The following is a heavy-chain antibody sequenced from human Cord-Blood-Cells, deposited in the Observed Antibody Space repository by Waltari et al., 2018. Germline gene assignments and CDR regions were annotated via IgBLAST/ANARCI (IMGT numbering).Heavy chain of an antibody. CDR1: GFTFSGSD. D-gene: IGHD6-6*01. CDR3: ARVGQLGFDY. Sequence: EVQLVESGGGLVQPGGSLRLSCAASGFTFSGSDMHWVRQATGKGLEWVSDIGTTGDTYYPGSVKCRFTISRENAKNSLYLQMNSLRAGDTAVYYCARVGQLGFDYWGQGTLVTVSS. CDR2: IGTTGDT. V-gene: IGHV3-13*01. J-gene: IGHJ4*02.